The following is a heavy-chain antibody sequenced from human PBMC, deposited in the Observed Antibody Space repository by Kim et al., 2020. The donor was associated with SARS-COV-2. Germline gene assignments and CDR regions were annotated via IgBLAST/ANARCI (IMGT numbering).Heavy chain of an antibody. Sequence: ASVKVSCKASGYTFTSYYMHWVRQAPGQGLEWMGIINPSGGSTSYAQKFQGRVTMTRDTSTSTVYMELSSLRSEDTAVYYCAREYVVVVAGKNWFDPWGQGTLVTVSS. CDR2: INPSGGST. CDR1: GYTFTSYY. J-gene: IGHJ5*02. D-gene: IGHD2-15*01. V-gene: IGHV1-46*01. CDR3: AREYVVVVAGKNWFDP.